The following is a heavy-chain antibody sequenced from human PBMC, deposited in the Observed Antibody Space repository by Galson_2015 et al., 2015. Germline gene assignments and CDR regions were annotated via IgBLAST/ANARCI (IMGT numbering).Heavy chain of an antibody. CDR2: ITASGGSP. CDR1: GFTFSSYA. V-gene: IGHV3-23*01. J-gene: IGHJ4*02. D-gene: IGHD3-22*01. Sequence: SLRLSCAASGFTFSSYAMSWVRQAPGKGLEWVSLITASGGSPYYADSVKRRFTVSRDNSKNTLYLQMNSLRAEDTAMYYCAKGVGSDFYYANDYWGQGTLGTVSS. CDR3: AKGVGSDFYYANDY.